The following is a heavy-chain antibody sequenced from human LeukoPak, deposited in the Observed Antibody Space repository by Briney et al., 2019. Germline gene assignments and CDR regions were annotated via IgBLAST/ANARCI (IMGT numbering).Heavy chain of an antibody. Sequence: ASVKDSCTASGYTFTSYGISWVRQAPGQGLEWMGWISAYNGNTNYAQKLQGRVTMTTDTSTSTAYMELRSLRSDDTAVYYCARLVVVAAREGSNYYYCYYMDVWGKGTTVTISS. CDR3: ARLVVVAAREGSNYYYCYYMDV. J-gene: IGHJ6*03. D-gene: IGHD2-15*01. CDR2: ISAYNGNT. CDR1: GYTFTSYG. V-gene: IGHV1-18*01.